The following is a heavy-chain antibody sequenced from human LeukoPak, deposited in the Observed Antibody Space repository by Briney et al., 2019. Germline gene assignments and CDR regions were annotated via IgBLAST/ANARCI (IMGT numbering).Heavy chain of an antibody. CDR3: AKAPGSSGWYFDY. CDR1: GFTFSSYA. D-gene: IGHD6-19*01. V-gene: IGHV3-23*01. J-gene: IGHJ4*02. Sequence: QSGGSLRLSCAASGFTFSSYAMSWVRQAPGKGLEWVSAISGSGGSTYYADSVKGRFTISRDNSKNTLYLQMNSLRAEDTAVYYCAKAPGSSGWYFDYWGQGTLVTVSS. CDR2: ISGSGGST.